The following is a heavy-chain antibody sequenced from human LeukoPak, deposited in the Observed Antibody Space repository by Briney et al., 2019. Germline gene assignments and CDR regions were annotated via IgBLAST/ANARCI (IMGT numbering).Heavy chain of an antibody. V-gene: IGHV1-18*01. CDR3: ARDGNDVMDC. D-gene: IGHD1-1*01. CDR2: ISSYNDNA. CDR1: GYIFMNYG. J-gene: IGHJ4*02. Sequence: ASVKVSCKASGYIFMNYGISWVRQAPGQGLEWVGWISSYNDNAHYAQKFQGRVTMTTDTSTSTVYMELRSLRSDDTAMYYCARDGNDVMDCWGQGTLVTVSA.